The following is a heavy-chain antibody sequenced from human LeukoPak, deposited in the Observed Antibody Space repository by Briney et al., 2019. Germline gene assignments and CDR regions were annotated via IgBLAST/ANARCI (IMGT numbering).Heavy chain of an antibody. D-gene: IGHD1-26*01. CDR1: GGSISSGGYY. CDR3: AREGDSGSSKADY. Sequence: PSQTLSLTCTVSGGSISSGGYYWSWIRQPPGKGLEWIGYIYHSGSTYYNPSLKSRVTISVDRSKNQFSLKLSSVTAADTAVYYCAREGDSGSSKADYWGQGTLVTVSS. CDR2: IYHSGST. J-gene: IGHJ4*02. V-gene: IGHV4-30-2*01.